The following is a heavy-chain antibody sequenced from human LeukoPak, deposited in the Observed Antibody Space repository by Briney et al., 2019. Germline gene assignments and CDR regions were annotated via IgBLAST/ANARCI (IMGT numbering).Heavy chain of an antibody. J-gene: IGHJ5*02. CDR3: ARADGPGRFDP. CDR1: GGSISSGSYY. V-gene: IGHV4-61*02. CDR2: IYTSGST. D-gene: IGHD5-24*01. Sequence: SETLSLTCTVSGGSISSGSYYWSWIRQPAGKGLEWIGRIYTSGSTNYNPSLKSRVTISVDTSKNQFSLKLSSVTAADTAVYYCARADGPGRFDPWGQGTLVTVSS.